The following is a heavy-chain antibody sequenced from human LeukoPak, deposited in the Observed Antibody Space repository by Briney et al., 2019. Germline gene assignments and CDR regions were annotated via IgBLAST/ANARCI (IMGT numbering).Heavy chain of an antibody. CDR1: GGSISSYY. V-gene: IGHV4-59*08. CDR3: ARQPLSYYFDY. CDR2: IYYSGTT. J-gene: IGHJ4*02. Sequence: SETLSLTCTVSGGSISSYYWSWIRQPPGKGLEWIGYIYYSGTTNYNPSLKSRVTIPVDTSKNQFSLKLSSVTAADTAVYYCARQPLSYYFDYWGQGTLVTVSS.